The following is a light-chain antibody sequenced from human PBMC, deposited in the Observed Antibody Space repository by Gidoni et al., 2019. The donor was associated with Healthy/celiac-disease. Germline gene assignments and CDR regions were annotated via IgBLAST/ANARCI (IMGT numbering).Light chain of an antibody. V-gene: IGKV1-33*01. Sequence: LSASVGDRVTITCQASQDISNYLNWYQQKPGKAPKLLIYDASNLETGVPSRFSGSGSGTDFTFTISSLQPEDIATYYCQQYDNLPITFGQGTRLEIK. CDR2: DAS. CDR1: QDISNY. J-gene: IGKJ5*01. CDR3: QQYDNLPIT.